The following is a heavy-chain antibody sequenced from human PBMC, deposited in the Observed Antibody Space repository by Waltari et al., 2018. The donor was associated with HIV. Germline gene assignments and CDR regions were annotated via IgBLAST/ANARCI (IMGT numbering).Heavy chain of an antibody. D-gene: IGHD2-15*01. CDR2: IKSKTDGGTT. J-gene: IGHJ4*02. V-gene: IGHV3-15*01. CDR1: GFTFGNAW. Sequence: EVQLVESGGGLVKPGGSLRLSCAASGFTFGNAWMSWVSRAPGKGLEWVGRIKSKTDGGTTDYAAPVKGRFTISRDDSKNTLYLQMNSLKTEDTAVYYCTTDPPPPVVVVAAKDYWGQGTLVTVSS. CDR3: TTDPPPPVVVVAAKDY.